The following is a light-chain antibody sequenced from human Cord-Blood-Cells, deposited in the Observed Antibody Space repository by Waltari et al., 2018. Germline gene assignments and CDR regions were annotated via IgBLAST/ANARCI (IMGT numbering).Light chain of an antibody. J-gene: IGKJ4*01. CDR3: QQYYSTPLT. CDR2: WAS. V-gene: IGKV4-1*01. CDR1: QSVLYSSNNKNY. Sequence: DIVMTQSPDSLAVSLGERATINCKSNQSVLYSSNNKNYLAWYQQKPGHPPKLLIYWASTRESGVPYRFSGSGSGTDFTLTISSLQAEDVAVYYCQQYYSTPLTFGGGTKVEIK.